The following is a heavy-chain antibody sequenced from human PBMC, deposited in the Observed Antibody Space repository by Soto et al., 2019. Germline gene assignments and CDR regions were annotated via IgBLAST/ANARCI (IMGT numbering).Heavy chain of an antibody. CDR2: ISAYNGNT. D-gene: IGHD6-19*01. Sequence: ASVKVSCKASGYTFTSYGISWVRQAPGQGLEWMGWISAYNGNTNYAQKLQGRVTMTTDTSTSTAYMELGSLRSDDTAVYYCARDLDPGTAVAVTPADYWGQGTLVTVSS. J-gene: IGHJ4*02. CDR1: GYTFTSYG. CDR3: ARDLDPGTAVAVTPADY. V-gene: IGHV1-18*01.